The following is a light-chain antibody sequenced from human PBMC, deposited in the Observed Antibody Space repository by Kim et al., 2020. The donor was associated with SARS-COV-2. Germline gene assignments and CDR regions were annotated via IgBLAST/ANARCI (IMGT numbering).Light chain of an antibody. CDR1: QSISSW. CDR2: KAS. CDR3: QQHYISST. V-gene: IGKV1-5*03. Sequence: DIQMTQSPSTLSASVGDRVTITCRASQSISSWLAWYQQKPGKAPKLLIYKASSLQSGVPARFSGSGPGTEFTLTISSLQPDDFATYYCQQHYISSTFGQGTKVDIK. J-gene: IGKJ1*01.